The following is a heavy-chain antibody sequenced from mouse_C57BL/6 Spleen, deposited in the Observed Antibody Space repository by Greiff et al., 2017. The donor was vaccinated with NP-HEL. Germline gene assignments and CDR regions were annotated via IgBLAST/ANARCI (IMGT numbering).Heavy chain of an antibody. Sequence: KQSCKASGYTFTSYWMDWVKQRPGQGLEWIGNIYPSDSETHYNQKFKDKATLTVDKSSSTAYMQLSSLTSEDSAVYYCARGGAAQATNFDYWGQGTTLTVSS. CDR3: ARGGAAQATNFDY. CDR1: GYTFTSYW. D-gene: IGHD3-2*02. V-gene: IGHV1-61*01. CDR2: IYPSDSET. J-gene: IGHJ2*01.